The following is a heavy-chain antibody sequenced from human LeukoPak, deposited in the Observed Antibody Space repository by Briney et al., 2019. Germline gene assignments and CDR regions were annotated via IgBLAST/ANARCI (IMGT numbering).Heavy chain of an antibody. D-gene: IGHD3-22*01. CDR3: ARGIVVVFGYYFDY. Sequence: PSETLSLTCIVSGGSISSGDYSWSWIRQPPGKGLEWIGYIYHSGSTYYNPSLKSRVTISVDRSKNQFSLKLSSVTAADTAVYYCARGIVVVFGYYFDYWGQGTLVTVSS. CDR2: IYHSGST. J-gene: IGHJ4*02. V-gene: IGHV4-30-2*01. CDR1: GGSISSGDYS.